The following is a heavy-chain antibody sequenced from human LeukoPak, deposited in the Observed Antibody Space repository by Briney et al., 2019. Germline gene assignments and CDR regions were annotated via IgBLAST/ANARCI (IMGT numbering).Heavy chain of an antibody. D-gene: IGHD3-10*01. CDR2: IYHSGST. V-gene: IGHV4-38-2*01. J-gene: IGHJ3*02. Sequence: PSETLSLTCAVSGYSISSGYYCGWIRQPPGKGLEWIGSIYHSGSTYYNPSLKSRVTISVDTSKNQFSLKLSSVTAADTAVYYCARAYGSGSYCDAFDIWGQGTMVPVSS. CDR3: ARAYGSGSYCDAFDI. CDR1: GYSISSGYY.